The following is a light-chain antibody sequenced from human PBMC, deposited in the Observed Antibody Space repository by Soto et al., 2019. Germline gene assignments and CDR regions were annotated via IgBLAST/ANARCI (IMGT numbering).Light chain of an antibody. J-gene: IGLJ2*01. Sequence: QSVLTQPASVSGSPGQSITFSCTGTSSDVGAYNYVSWYQQHPGKAPKLMIYEVSNRPSGVSNRFSGSKSGNTASLTISGLQAEDEADYYCSSYTSSSTPVVFGGGTKLTVL. CDR3: SSYTSSSTPVV. CDR1: SSDVGAYNY. CDR2: EVS. V-gene: IGLV2-14*01.